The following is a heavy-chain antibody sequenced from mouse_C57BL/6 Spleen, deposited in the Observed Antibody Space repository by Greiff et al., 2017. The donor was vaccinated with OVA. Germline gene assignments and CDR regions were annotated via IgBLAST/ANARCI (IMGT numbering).Heavy chain of an antibody. CDR1: GYAFSSSW. V-gene: IGHV1-82*01. CDR2: IYPGDGDT. Sequence: QVQLQQSGPELVKPGASVKISCKASGYAFSSSWMNWVKQRPGKGLEWIGRIYPGDGDTNYNGKFKGKATLTADKSSSTAYMQLSSLTSEDSAVYFCARSKDYYYGPDYWGQGTTLTVSS. J-gene: IGHJ2*01. D-gene: IGHD1-1*01. CDR3: ARSKDYYYGPDY.